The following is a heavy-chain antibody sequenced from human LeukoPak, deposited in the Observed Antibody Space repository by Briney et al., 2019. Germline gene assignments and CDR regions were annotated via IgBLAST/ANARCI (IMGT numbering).Heavy chain of an antibody. J-gene: IGHJ5*02. Sequence: ASVKVSCKASGYTFTSYDINWVRQATGQGLEWMGWMNPNSGNTGYAQKFQGRVTMTRNTSISTAYMELSSLRSEDTAVYYCARVGSTMIVGGDWFDPWGQGTLVTVSS. CDR3: ARVGSTMIVGGDWFDP. CDR1: GYTFTSYD. V-gene: IGHV1-8*01. CDR2: MNPNSGNT. D-gene: IGHD3-22*01.